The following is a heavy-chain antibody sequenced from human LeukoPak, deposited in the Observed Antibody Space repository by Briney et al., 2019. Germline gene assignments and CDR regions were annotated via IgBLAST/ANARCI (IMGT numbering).Heavy chain of an antibody. J-gene: IGHJ4*02. D-gene: IGHD3-10*01. Sequence: PGGPLRLPCAASGFTFSSYAMSWVRQAPGKGLEWVSAISGSGGSTYYADSVKGRFTISRDNSKNTLYLQMNSLRAEDTAVYYCAKGSEWFGRYYFDYWGQGTLVTVSS. CDR2: ISGSGGST. CDR1: GFTFSSYA. CDR3: AKGSEWFGRYYFDY. V-gene: IGHV3-23*01.